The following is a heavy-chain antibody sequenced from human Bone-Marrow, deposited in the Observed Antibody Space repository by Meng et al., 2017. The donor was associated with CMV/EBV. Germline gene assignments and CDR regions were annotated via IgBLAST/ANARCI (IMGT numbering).Heavy chain of an antibody. Sequence: VRRGGSGGDLVQPGGALSVSGAASGFPFRRNWMHWVRQAPGKGLEWVSRIDSEGTSTSYADSVKGRFTVSRDNAENTLYLQMNSLKVEDTGVYFCATGVEEFLGWEMGYWGQGILVTVSS. V-gene: IGHV3-74*01. CDR2: IDSEGTST. CDR1: GFPFRRNW. J-gene: IGHJ4*02. CDR3: ATGVEEFLGWEMGY. D-gene: IGHD1-26*01.